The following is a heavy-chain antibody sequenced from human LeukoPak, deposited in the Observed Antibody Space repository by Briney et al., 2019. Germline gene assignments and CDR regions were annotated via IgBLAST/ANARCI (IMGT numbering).Heavy chain of an antibody. CDR1: GFTFSSYS. J-gene: IGHJ3*02. V-gene: IGHV3-21*01. Sequence: KPGGSLRLSCAASGFTFSSYSMNWVRQAPGKGLEWVSSISSRSSYIYYADSVKGRFTISRDNDKNSLYLQMNSLRAEDTAVYYCARDPRAHAFDIWGQGTMVTVSS. CDR2: ISSRSSYI. CDR3: ARDPRAHAFDI.